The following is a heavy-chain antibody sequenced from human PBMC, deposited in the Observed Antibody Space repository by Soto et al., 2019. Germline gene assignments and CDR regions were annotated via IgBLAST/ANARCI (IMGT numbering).Heavy chain of an antibody. V-gene: IGHV1-18*01. CDR1: GYTFTSYG. CDR2: ISAYNGNT. J-gene: IGHJ6*02. D-gene: IGHD2-2*02. Sequence: QVQLVQSGAEVKKPGASVKVSCKASGYTFTSYGISWVRQAPGQGLEWMGWISAYNGNTNYAQKLQGRVTMTTDTSTSTGYMELRSLRSDDTAVYYCARVRCSSTSCYNYYYGMDVWGQGTTVTFFS. CDR3: ARVRCSSTSCYNYYYGMDV.